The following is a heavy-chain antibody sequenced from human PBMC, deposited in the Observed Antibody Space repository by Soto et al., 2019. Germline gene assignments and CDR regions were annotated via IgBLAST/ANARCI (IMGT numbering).Heavy chain of an antibody. CDR3: ARDLRYYDILSGGMDV. V-gene: IGHV1-18*01. Sequence: QVQLVQSRAEVKKPGASVKVSCKASGYTFTSYGISWVRQAPGQGLEWMGWISAYNGNTNYAQKLQGRVTMTTDTSTSTAYMELRSLRSDDTAVYYCARDLRYYDILSGGMDVWGQGTTVTVSS. D-gene: IGHD3-9*01. CDR2: ISAYNGNT. J-gene: IGHJ6*02. CDR1: GYTFTSYG.